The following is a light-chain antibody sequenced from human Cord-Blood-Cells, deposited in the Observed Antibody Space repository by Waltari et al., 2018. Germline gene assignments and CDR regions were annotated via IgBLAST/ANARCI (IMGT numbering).Light chain of an antibody. CDR1: SSDVGGYNY. CDR3: SSYTSSSTLGVV. V-gene: IGLV2-14*01. J-gene: IGLJ2*01. CDR2: EVS. Sequence: QSALTQSASVSGSPGQSITISCTGTSSDVGGYNYVSWSQQHPGKAPKLMIYEVSNRPSGVSNRFSGSKSGNTASLTISGLQAEDEADYYCSSYTSSSTLGVVFGGGTKLTVL.